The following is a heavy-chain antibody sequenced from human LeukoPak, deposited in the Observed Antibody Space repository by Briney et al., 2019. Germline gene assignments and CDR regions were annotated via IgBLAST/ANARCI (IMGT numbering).Heavy chain of an antibody. Sequence: GGSLRLSCAASGFTFSDYYMSWIRQAPGKGLEWVSYISSSGGTIYYADSVKGRFTISRDNAKNSLYLQMNSLRAEDTAVYYCARPMTPRNYYDSSGFDYWGQGTLVTVSS. CDR2: ISSSGGTI. D-gene: IGHD3-22*01. V-gene: IGHV3-11*01. J-gene: IGHJ4*02. CDR1: GFTFSDYY. CDR3: ARPMTPRNYYDSSGFDY.